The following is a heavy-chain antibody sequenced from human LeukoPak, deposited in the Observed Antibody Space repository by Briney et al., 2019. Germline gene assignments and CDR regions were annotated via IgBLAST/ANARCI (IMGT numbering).Heavy chain of an antibody. Sequence: ASVKVSCKASGYTFTSYDINWVRQATGQGLEWMGWMNPNSGNTGYAQKFQGRVTITRNTSISTAYMELSSLRSEDTAVYYCARDYYYDSSGTVEDHAFDIWGQGTMVTVSS. CDR3: ARDYYYDSSGTVEDHAFDI. CDR1: GYTFTSYD. V-gene: IGHV1-8*03. J-gene: IGHJ3*02. CDR2: MNPNSGNT. D-gene: IGHD3-22*01.